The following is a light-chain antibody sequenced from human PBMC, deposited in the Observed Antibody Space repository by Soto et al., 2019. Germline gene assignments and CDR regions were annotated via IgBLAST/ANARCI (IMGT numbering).Light chain of an antibody. J-gene: IGKJ2*01. CDR2: GAS. V-gene: IGKV3-20*01. CDR3: QQYGSSPYT. Sequence: EIVLTQSPGTLSLSPGERGTLSCRASQSVRSGYLAWYQQKRGQTPRLLIYGASTRATGIPDRFSGSGSGTGFTLTITRVEPEDFAVYYCQQYGSSPYTFGQGTKLEIK. CDR1: QSVRSGY.